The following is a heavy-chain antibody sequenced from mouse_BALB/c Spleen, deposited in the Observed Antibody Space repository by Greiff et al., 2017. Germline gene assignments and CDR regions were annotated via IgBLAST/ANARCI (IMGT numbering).Heavy chain of an antibody. CDR1: GYTFTSYV. V-gene: IGHV1-14*01. CDR2: INPYNDGT. J-gene: IGHJ3*01. CDR3: ARPYDYDRVWFAY. D-gene: IGHD2-4*01. Sequence: EVQLQQSGPELVKPGASVKMSCKASGYTFTSYVMHWVKQKPGQGLEWIGYINPYNDGTKYNEKFKGKATLTSDKSSSTAYMELSSLTSEDSAVYYCARPYDYDRVWFAYWGQGTLVTVSA.